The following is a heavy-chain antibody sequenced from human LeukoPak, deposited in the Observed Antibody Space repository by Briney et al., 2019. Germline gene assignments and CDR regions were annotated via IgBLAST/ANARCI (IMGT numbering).Heavy chain of an antibody. CDR3: GRTHNDGYNDV. J-gene: IGHJ4*02. CDR1: GPFISGYY. D-gene: IGHD5-24*01. CDR2: VHYTGST. V-gene: IGHV4-59*08. Sequence: ADTLSLMCTLSGPFISGYYWSWPRQPPEKGLEGTGYVHYTGSTRYTPSIESPVSISVDTFKSQFSLKLTSVAAADTAVYYCGRTHNDGYNDVWGLGTLVTVSS.